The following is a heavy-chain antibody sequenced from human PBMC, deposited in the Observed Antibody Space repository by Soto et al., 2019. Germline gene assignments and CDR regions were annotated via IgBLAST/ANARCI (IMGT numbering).Heavy chain of an antibody. J-gene: IGHJ4*02. V-gene: IGHV4-30-2*01. D-gene: IGHD5-12*01. CDR1: GGSISSGGYS. Sequence: QLQLQESGSGLVKPSQTLSLTCAVSGGSISSGGYSWSWIRQPPGKGLEWIGYIYHSGSTYYNPSLTRRVTISVHRSKNQFSLKLSSVTAADTAVYYCAAGGGLPRYYWGQGTLVTVSS. CDR2: IYHSGST. CDR3: AAGGGLPRYY.